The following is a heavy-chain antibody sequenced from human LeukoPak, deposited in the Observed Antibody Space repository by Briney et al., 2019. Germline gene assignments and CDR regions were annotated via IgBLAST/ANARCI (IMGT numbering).Heavy chain of an antibody. Sequence: GGSLRLSCAASGFTFSSYGMHWVRQAPGKGLEWVAVIWYDGSNKYYADSVKGRFTISRDNSKNTLYLQMNSLRAEDTAVYYCARVAGFSSGWYAFDIWGQGTMVTVSS. J-gene: IGHJ3*02. D-gene: IGHD6-19*01. CDR1: GFTFSSYG. CDR3: ARVAGFSSGWYAFDI. V-gene: IGHV3-33*01. CDR2: IWYDGSNK.